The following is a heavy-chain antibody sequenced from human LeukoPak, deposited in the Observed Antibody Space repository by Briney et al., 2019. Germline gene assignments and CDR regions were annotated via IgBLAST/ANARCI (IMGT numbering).Heavy chain of an antibody. D-gene: IGHD3-22*01. CDR3: ARKRYYDSRGELGY. Sequence: PGGSLRLSCAASGFTFSSHSMNWVRQAPGKGLEWVSYISSSSSTIYYADSVKGRFTISRDNAKNSLYLQMNSLRAEDTAVYYCARKRYYDSRGELGYWGQGTLVTVSS. V-gene: IGHV3-48*01. CDR1: GFTFSSHS. CDR2: ISSSSSTI. J-gene: IGHJ4*02.